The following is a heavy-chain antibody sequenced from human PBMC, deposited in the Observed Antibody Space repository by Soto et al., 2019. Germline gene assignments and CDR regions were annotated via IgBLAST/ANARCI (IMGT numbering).Heavy chain of an antibody. CDR2: ISAYNGNT. CDR1: GYTFTTYD. J-gene: IGHJ6*02. V-gene: IGHV1-18*01. Sequence: QVQLVQSGGEVKKPGASVKVSCKASGYTFTTYDLSWVRQAPGQGLEWMGWISAYNGNTNYAQNLQGRVTMTTDTSTSTAYMELRSLRSVDTAVYYCARVIGYYYHMDVWGQGTTVTVSS. D-gene: IGHD3-22*01. CDR3: ARVIGYYYHMDV.